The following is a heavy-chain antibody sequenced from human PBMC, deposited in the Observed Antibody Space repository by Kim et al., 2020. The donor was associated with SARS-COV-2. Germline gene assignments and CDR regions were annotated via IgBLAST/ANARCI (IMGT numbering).Heavy chain of an antibody. V-gene: IGHV3-23*01. J-gene: IGHJ4*02. CDR3: AKGGRGVLRFLEWLFAY. Sequence: KGRFTISGDNAKNTLYLQMNSLRAEDTAVYYCAKGGRGVLRFLEWLFAYWGQGTLVTVSS. D-gene: IGHD3-3*01.